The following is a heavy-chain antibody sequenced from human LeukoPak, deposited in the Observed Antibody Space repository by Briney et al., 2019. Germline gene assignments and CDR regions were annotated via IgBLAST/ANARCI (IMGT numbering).Heavy chain of an antibody. CDR1: GYTFTKYG. CDR3: ARDRWVGVAVAGTGWYFDL. CDR2: INTDTGNP. V-gene: IGHV7-4-1*02. J-gene: IGHJ2*01. D-gene: IGHD6-19*01. Sequence: ASVKVSCKASGYTFTKYGVYWVRQAPGQGLEWMGWINTDTGNPTYAQGFTGRFVFSLDTSVSTTYLQISSLKPEDTAVYYCARDRWVGVAVAGTGWYFDLWGRGTLVTVSS.